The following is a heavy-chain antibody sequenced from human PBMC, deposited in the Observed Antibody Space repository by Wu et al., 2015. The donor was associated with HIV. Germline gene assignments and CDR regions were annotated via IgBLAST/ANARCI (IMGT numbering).Heavy chain of an antibody. CDR3: ARVQFDPDYYTYFDL. CDR2: MNPRNGYI. CDR1: YTLTSHP. J-gene: IGHJ5*01. Sequence: QAQLVQSGPEAKRPGASLNVSCKASYTLTSHPIGWVRQAPGQRLEWMGWMNPRNGYIKPAQRFQDRLTMSTTNSANTAYMELGSLTSDDTAIYFCARVQFDPDYYTYFDLWGQGTLVTVSS. D-gene: IGHD4/OR15-4a*01. V-gene: IGHV1-18*01.